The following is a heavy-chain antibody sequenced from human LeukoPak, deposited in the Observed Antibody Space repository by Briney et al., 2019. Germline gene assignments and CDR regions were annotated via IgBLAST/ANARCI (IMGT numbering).Heavy chain of an antibody. Sequence: GXSXVRQAPGQGLEWMGWISAYNGNTNYAQKLQGRVTMTTDTSTSTAYMELRSLRSDDTAVYYCALVAATACWGQGTLVTVSS. D-gene: IGHD1-26*01. J-gene: IGHJ4*02. V-gene: IGHV1-18*01. CDR2: ISAYNGNT. CDR3: ALVAATAC. CDR1: G.